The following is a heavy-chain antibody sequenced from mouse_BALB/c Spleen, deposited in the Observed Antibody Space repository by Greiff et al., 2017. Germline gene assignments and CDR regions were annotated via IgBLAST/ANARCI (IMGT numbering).Heavy chain of an antibody. J-gene: IGHJ2*01. CDR1: GFAFSSYD. Sequence: EVQGVESGGGLVKPGGSLKLSCAASGFAFSSYDMSWVRQTPEKRLEWVAYISSGGGSTYYPDTVKGRFTISRDNAKNTLYLQMSSLKSEDTAMYYCARQNYGNYPFDYWGQGTTLTVSS. V-gene: IGHV5-12-1*01. CDR3: ARQNYGNYPFDY. CDR2: ISSGGGST. D-gene: IGHD2-1*01.